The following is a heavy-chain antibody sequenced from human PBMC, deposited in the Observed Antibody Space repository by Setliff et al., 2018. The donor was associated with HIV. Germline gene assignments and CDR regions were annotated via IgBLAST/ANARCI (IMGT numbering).Heavy chain of an antibody. CDR3: ARNWGPNWFDP. CDR1: GGSISSSSYY. V-gene: IGHV4-39*01. D-gene: IGHD7-27*01. CDR2: IYYSGST. J-gene: IGHJ5*02. Sequence: SETLSLTCTVSGGSISSSSYYWGWIRQPPGKGLEWIGSIYYSGSTYYNPSLKSRVTISVDTSKNQFSLKLSSVTAADTAVYYCARNWGPNWFDPWGQGTLVTVSS.